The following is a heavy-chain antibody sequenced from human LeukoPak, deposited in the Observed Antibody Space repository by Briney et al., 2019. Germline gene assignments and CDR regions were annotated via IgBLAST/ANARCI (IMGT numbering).Heavy chain of an antibody. V-gene: IGHV1-8*03. CDR1: GYTFTSYD. CDR2: MNPNSGNT. CDR3: ARGRASFGGGNKRYYFDY. J-gene: IGHJ4*02. D-gene: IGHD4-23*01. Sequence: ASVKVSCKASGYTFTSYDINWVRQATGQGLEWMGWMNPNSGNTGYAQKFQGRVTITRNTSISTAYMELSSLGSEDTAVYYCARGRASFGGGNKRYYFDYWGQGTLVTVSS.